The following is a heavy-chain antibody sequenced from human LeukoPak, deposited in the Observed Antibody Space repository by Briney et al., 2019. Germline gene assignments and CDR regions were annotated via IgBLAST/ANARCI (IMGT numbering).Heavy chain of an antibody. Sequence: PSETLSLTCTVSGGSISSYYWTWIRQPAGKGLEWIGRFYSTGSTNYNPSLKSRVTMSVDTSKNQFSLKVNSVTAADTAVYYCARGDTGYSSSSHWGQGTLVTVSS. CDR3: ARGDTGYSSSSH. J-gene: IGHJ4*02. V-gene: IGHV4-4*07. CDR1: GGSISSYY. D-gene: IGHD6-13*01. CDR2: FYSTGST.